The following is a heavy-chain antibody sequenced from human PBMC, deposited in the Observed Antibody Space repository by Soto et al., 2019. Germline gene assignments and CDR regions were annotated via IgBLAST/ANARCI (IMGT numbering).Heavy chain of an antibody. CDR2: IYYSGST. J-gene: IGHJ5*02. V-gene: IGHV4-59*01. CDR3: ARVRYSGWFGELLDYNWFDP. D-gene: IGHD3-10*01. Sequence: SETLSLTCTVSGGSISSYYWSWIRQPPGKGLEWIGYIYYSGSTNYNPSLKSRVTISVDTSKNQFSLKLSSVTAADTAVYYCARVRYSGWFGELLDYNWFDPWGQGTLVNVSS. CDR1: GGSISSYY.